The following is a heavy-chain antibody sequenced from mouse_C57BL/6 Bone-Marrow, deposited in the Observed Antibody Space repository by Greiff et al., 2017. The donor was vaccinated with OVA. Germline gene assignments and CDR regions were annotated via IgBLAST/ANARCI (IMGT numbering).Heavy chain of an antibody. Sequence: EVKLEESGGGLVQPGESLKLSCESNEYEFPSHDMSWVRKTPEKRLELVAVINSDGGSTYYPDTMERRFIISRDNTKKTLYLQMSSLRSEDTALYYCARQGDYGYWYFDVWGTGTTVTVSS. CDR1: EYEFPSHD. CDR3: ARQGDYGYWYFDV. D-gene: IGHD2-4*01. V-gene: IGHV5-2*03. CDR2: INSDGGST. J-gene: IGHJ1*03.